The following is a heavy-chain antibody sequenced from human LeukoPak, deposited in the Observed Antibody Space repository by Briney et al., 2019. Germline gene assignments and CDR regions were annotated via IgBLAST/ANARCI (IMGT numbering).Heavy chain of an antibody. D-gene: IGHD3-10*01. CDR3: ARAQRTIGELFSLDY. Sequence: GSLRLSCAASGLTFRSYWMSWVRQAPGKGLEWVANIHPDGGTKNYVDSVKGRFTISRDNAANSLYLQMNSLRAEDTGLYYCARAQRTIGELFSLDYWGQGTLVTVSS. J-gene: IGHJ4*02. CDR1: GLTFRSYW. CDR2: IHPDGGTK. V-gene: IGHV3-7*01.